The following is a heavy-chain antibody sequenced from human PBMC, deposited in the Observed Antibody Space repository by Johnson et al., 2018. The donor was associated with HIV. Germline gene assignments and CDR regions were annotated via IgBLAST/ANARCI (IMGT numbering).Heavy chain of an antibody. D-gene: IGHD4-11*01. J-gene: IGHJ3*02. CDR3: AKDYSNYPQDAFDI. Sequence: QVQLVESGGGVVQPGGSLRLSCAASGFTFSSYGMHWVRQAPGKGLEWVAFIRYDGSNKYYADSVKGRFTISRDNSKNTLYLQMNSLRAEDTAVYYCAKDYSNYPQDAFDIWGQGTMVTVSS. CDR1: GFTFSSYG. CDR2: IRYDGSNK. V-gene: IGHV3-30*02.